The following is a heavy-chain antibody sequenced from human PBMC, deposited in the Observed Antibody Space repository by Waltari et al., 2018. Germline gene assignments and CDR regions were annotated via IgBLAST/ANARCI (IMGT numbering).Heavy chain of an antibody. CDR2: IYTSGST. CDR3: ARDHHWNYAESAFDI. J-gene: IGHJ3*02. CDR1: GGSISSSH. D-gene: IGHD1-7*01. V-gene: IGHV4-4*07. Sequence: QVQLQESGPGLVKPSETLSLTCPVSGGSISSSHWIWIRQPAGKGLEWIGRIYTSGSTNYNPSLKSRVTMSVDTSKNQFSLKLSSVTAADTAVYYCARDHHWNYAESAFDIWGQGTMVTVSS.